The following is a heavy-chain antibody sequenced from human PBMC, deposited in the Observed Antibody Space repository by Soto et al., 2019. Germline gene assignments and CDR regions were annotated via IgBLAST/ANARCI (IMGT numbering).Heavy chain of an antibody. D-gene: IGHD3-10*01. Sequence: GGSLRLSCAASGFTFSSYAMSWVRQAPGKGLEWVSAISGSGGSTYYADSVKGRFTISRDNSKNTLYLQMNSLRAEDTAVYYCAKDHMVRGVIKGDYYYYYYMDVWGKGTTVTVS. CDR1: GFTFSSYA. CDR3: AKDHMVRGVIKGDYYYYYYMDV. V-gene: IGHV3-23*01. CDR2: ISGSGGST. J-gene: IGHJ6*03.